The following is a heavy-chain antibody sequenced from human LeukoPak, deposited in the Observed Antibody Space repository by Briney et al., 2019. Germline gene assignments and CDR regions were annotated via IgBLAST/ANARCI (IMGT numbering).Heavy chain of an antibody. V-gene: IGHV4-39*07. CDR2: IYYSGST. CDR3: ARVRGGYEAFDI. Sequence: SEALSLTCTVSGGSISSSSYYWGWIRQPPGTGLEWIGSIYYSGSTYYNPSLKSRVTISVDTSKNQFSLKLSSVTAADTAVYYCARVRGGYEAFDIWGQGTMVTVSS. CDR1: GGSISSSSYY. J-gene: IGHJ3*02. D-gene: IGHD3-16*01.